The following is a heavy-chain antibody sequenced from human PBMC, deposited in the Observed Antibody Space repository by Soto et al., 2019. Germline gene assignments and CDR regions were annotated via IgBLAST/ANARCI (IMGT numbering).Heavy chain of an antibody. D-gene: IGHD2-15*01. Sequence: PSETLSLTCAVYGGSFSGYYWSWIRQPPGKGLEWIGEINHSGSTNYNPSLKSRVTISVDTSKNQFSLKLSSVTAADTAVYYCAKDPRPGYDSGWQYFGSWGQGTLVTVSS. J-gene: IGHJ4*02. CDR2: INHSGST. V-gene: IGHV4-34*01. CDR3: AKDPRPGYDSGWQYFGS. CDR1: GGSFSGYY.